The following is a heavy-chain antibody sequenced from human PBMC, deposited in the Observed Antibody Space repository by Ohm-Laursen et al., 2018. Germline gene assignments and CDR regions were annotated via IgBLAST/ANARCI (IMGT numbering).Heavy chain of an antibody. V-gene: IGHV3-33*01. CDR3: TRVLAD. CDR1: GFTFSSYG. CDR2: IWYDGSNK. Sequence: SSLRLSCSASGFTFSSYGMHWVRQAPGKGLEWVAVIWYDGSNKYYADSVKGRFAVSRDNAKNTFYLQMNSLRVEDTAVYYCTRVLADWGQGTLVTVSS. J-gene: IGHJ4*02.